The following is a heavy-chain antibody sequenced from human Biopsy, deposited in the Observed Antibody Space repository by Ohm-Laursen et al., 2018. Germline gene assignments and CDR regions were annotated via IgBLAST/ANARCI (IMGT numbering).Heavy chain of an antibody. Sequence: SLRLSCAASGFTFDDYAMHWVRQVPGKGLEWVSGISWNSGSIGYADSVKGRFTISRDNAKNSLYLQMNSLRAEDTAVYYCARSRGSSGIATIYYYGMDVWGQGTTVTVSS. CDR2: ISWNSGSI. V-gene: IGHV3-9*01. D-gene: IGHD3-10*01. CDR1: GFTFDDYA. CDR3: ARSRGSSGIATIYYYGMDV. J-gene: IGHJ6*02.